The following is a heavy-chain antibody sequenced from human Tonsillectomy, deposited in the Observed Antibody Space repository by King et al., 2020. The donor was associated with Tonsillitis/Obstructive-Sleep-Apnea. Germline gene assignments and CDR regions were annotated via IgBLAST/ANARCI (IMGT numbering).Heavy chain of an antibody. CDR3: AKSSRFDP. J-gene: IGHJ5*02. Sequence: VQLQQWGAGLLKPSETLSLTCAVYGGSFSAYYWNWIRQPPGKGLEWIGEINHSGSTNYNPSLKSRVIISVDTSKNQFSLKLSSVTAADTAGYYCAKSSRFDPWGQGTLVTVSS. CDR1: GGSFSAYY. V-gene: IGHV4-34*01. CDR2: INHSGST.